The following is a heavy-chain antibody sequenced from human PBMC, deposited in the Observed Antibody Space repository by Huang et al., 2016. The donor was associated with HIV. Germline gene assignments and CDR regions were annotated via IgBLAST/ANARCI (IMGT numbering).Heavy chain of an antibody. D-gene: IGHD6-13*01. V-gene: IGHV3-48*01. J-gene: IGHJ6*03. CDR2: ISGRSEVI. CDR1: GFSFSGSS. Sequence: DVQLVELGGGPEQPGGSLSLSCVASGFSFSGSSMNWVRQARGKGLEWICCISGRSEVIYYADSVRGRFTVSRDNAKDSLYLVMNKLRADDTAVYYCARDIGYSSGWYTYYYMDVWGEGTAVTVSS. CDR3: ARDIGYSSGWYTYYYMDV.